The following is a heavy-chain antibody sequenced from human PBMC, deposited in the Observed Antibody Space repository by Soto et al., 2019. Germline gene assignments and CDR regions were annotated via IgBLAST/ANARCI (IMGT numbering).Heavy chain of an antibody. CDR1: GDSVSSNSAA. Sequence: QSQTLSLTCAISGDSVSSNSAAWNWIRQSPSRGLEWLGRTYYRSKWYNDYAVSVKSRITINPDTSKNQFSLQLNSVTPEDTAVYYCAREVSYYDFWSADHGGTDYWGQGTLVTVSS. V-gene: IGHV6-1*01. CDR2: TYYRSKWYN. D-gene: IGHD3-3*01. CDR3: AREVSYYDFWSADHGGTDY. J-gene: IGHJ4*02.